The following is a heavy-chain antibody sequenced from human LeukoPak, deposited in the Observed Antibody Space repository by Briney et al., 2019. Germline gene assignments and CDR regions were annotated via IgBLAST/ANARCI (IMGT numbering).Heavy chain of an antibody. CDR2: ISASGGTT. CDR1: GFTFSNYG. J-gene: IGHJ4*02. D-gene: IGHD1-26*01. Sequence: GGSLRLSCAASGFTFSNYGISWVRQAPGKGLEWVSAISASGGTTYYADSVKGHFTISRDNSKNTLYLQMNSLSAEDTAVYYCASVVGATTRWYYFDYWGQGTLVTVSS. V-gene: IGHV3-23*01. CDR3: ASVVGATTRWYYFDY.